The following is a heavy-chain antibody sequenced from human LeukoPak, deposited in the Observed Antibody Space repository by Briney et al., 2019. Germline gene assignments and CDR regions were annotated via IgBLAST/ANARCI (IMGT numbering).Heavy chain of an antibody. J-gene: IGHJ4*02. Sequence: SETLSLTCTVSGGSISSSSYYWGWIRQPPGKGLEWIGSIYYSGSTYFNPSLKSRVTISVDTSKNQFSLKLSSVTAADTAVYYCARHSTVVVPAALYWGQGTLVTVSS. CDR1: GGSISSSSYY. V-gene: IGHV4-39*01. D-gene: IGHD2-2*01. CDR3: ARHSTVVVPAALY. CDR2: IYYSGST.